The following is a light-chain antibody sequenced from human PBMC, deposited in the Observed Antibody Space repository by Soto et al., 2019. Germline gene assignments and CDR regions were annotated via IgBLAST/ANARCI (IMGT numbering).Light chain of an antibody. CDR1: QSVSRN. CDR3: HQYNNWPPWT. Sequence: EIVMTQSPATLSVSPGERVTLSCRASQSVSRNLAWYQYIPGQAPRLLIYAASTRATGIPARFSGSGSGTEFNLAIISLQSEDDAVYYCHQYNNWPPWTFGQGTKVEIK. J-gene: IGKJ1*01. V-gene: IGKV3-15*01. CDR2: AAS.